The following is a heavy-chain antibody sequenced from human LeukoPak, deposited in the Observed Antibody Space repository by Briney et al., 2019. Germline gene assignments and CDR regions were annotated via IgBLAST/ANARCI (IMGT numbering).Heavy chain of an antibody. V-gene: IGHV4-39*01. CDR1: GGSISSSSYY. D-gene: IGHD3/OR15-3a*01. CDR2: IYYSGST. J-gene: IGHJ4*02. CDR3: ARQTGSGLFILP. Sequence: SETLSLTCTVSGGSISSSSYYWGWIRQPPGKGLEWIGSIYYSGSTYYNPSLKSRVTISVDTSKNQFSLKLSSVTAADTAVYFCARQTGSGLFILPGGQGTLVTVSS.